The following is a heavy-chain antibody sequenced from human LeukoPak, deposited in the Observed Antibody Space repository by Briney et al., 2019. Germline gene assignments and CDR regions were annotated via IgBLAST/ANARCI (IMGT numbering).Heavy chain of an antibody. CDR1: GFTVSSNY. D-gene: IGHD3-16*01. Sequence: PGGSLRLSCAASGFTVSSNYMSWVRQAPGQGLEWVSVIYSGGSTYYADSVKGRFTISRDNSKNTLYLQMNSLRAEDTAVYYCARDLRFTALGYYYYYMDVWGKGTTVTVSS. CDR3: ARDLRFTALGYYYYYMDV. J-gene: IGHJ6*03. V-gene: IGHV3-66*02. CDR2: IYSGGST.